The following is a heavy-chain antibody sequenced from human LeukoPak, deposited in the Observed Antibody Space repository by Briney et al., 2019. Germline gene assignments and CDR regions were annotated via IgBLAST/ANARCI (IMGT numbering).Heavy chain of an antibody. J-gene: IGHJ6*02. CDR1: GGSISSGGYY. V-gene: IGHV4-31*03. CDR2: IYYSGST. CDR3: ARGPDDAPMDV. Sequence: SETLSLTCTVSGGSISSGGYYWSWIRQHPGKGLEWIGYIYYSGSTYYNPSLKSRVTISVDTSKNQFSLKLSSVTAADTAVYYCARGPDDAPMDVWGQGTTVTVSS. D-gene: IGHD3-10*01.